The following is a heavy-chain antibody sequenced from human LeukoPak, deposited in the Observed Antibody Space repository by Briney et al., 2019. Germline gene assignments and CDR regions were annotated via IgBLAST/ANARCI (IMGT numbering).Heavy chain of an antibody. Sequence: ASVKVSCKASGYTFIGYYMYWVRQAPGQGPEWMGWINPNSGATNYAQKLQGRVTMTTDTSTSTAYMELRSLRSDDTAVYYCARAPITVAGSALWYWGQGTLVTVSS. V-gene: IGHV1-2*02. CDR3: ARAPITVAGSALWY. D-gene: IGHD6-19*01. CDR2: INPNSGAT. CDR1: GYTFIGYY. J-gene: IGHJ4*02.